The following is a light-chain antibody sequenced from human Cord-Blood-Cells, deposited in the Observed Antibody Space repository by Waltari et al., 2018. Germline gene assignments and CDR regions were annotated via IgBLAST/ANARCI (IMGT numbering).Light chain of an antibody. Sequence: IVMTQSPDSLAVSLGERATINCKSSQSVLYSSNNKNYLAWYQQKPGQPPKLLIYWASTRETGVPDRFSGSGSGTDFTLTISSLQAEDVAVYYCQQYYSTPGPFGQGTKVEIK. CDR2: WAS. J-gene: IGKJ1*01. CDR3: QQYYSTPGP. V-gene: IGKV4-1*01. CDR1: QSVLYSSNNKNY.